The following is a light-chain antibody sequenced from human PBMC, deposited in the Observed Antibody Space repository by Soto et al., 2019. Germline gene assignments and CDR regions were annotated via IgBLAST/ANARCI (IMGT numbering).Light chain of an antibody. CDR3: QQYSDSPLT. J-gene: IGKJ4*01. V-gene: IGKV3-20*01. CDR1: QTVSTNY. CDR2: GAS. Sequence: EIVLTQSPGTLSLSPGERATLSCRASQTVSTNYLAWFQHKPGQAPRLLIYGASSSATGIPDRFSGSGSGTDFTLTINRLETEDFAVYFWQQYSDSPLTFGGGTKVEIK.